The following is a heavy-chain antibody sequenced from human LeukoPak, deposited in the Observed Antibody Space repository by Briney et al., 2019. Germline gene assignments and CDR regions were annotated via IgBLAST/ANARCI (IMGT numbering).Heavy chain of an antibody. Sequence: GGSLRLSCAASGFTVSSNYMSWVRQAPGKGLEWVSYISSSSSTIYYADSVKGRFTISRDNAKNSLYLQMNSLRAEDTAVYYCACIVGHFDIWGQGTMVTVSS. D-gene: IGHD1-26*01. CDR1: GFTVSSNY. J-gene: IGHJ3*02. V-gene: IGHV3-48*01. CDR3: ACIVGHFDI. CDR2: ISSSSSTI.